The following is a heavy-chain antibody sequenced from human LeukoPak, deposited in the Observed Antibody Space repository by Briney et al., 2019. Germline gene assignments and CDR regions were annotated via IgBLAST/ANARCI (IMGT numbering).Heavy chain of an antibody. V-gene: IGHV1-69*04. CDR1: GGTFSSYA. Sequence: SVKVSCKASGGTFSSYAISWVRQAPGQGLEWMGRIIPILGIANYAQKFQGRVTITADKSTSTAYMELSSLRSEDTAVYYCAREYYYDSSGYYPLFDYWGQGTLVTVSS. J-gene: IGHJ4*02. D-gene: IGHD3-22*01. CDR3: AREYYYDSSGYYPLFDY. CDR2: IIPILGIA.